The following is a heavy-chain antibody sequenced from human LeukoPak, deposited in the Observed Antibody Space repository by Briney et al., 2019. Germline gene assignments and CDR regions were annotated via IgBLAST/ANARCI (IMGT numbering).Heavy chain of an antibody. Sequence: PGGSLRLSCAASGFTFSSYALHWVRQAPGKGLEWVAIISNDGINKFYADSVKGRFTISRDNSKNTLYLQMNSLRAEDTAVYYCARGYYYGSGYFDYWGQGTLVTASS. CDR3: ARGYYYGSGYFDY. CDR1: GFTFSSYA. D-gene: IGHD3-10*01. CDR2: ISNDGINK. V-gene: IGHV3-30-3*01. J-gene: IGHJ4*02.